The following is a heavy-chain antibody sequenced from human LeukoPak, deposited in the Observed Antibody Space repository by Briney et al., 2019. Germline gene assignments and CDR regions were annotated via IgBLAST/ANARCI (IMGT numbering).Heavy chain of an antibody. J-gene: IGHJ1*01. V-gene: IGHV1-69*04. Sequence: SVKVSCKASGGTFSSYAISWVRQAPGQGLEWMGRIIPILGIANYAQKFQCIVTITADKSTSTAYMELSSLRSEDTAVYYCSRGVYCSGGSCSEYFQHWGQGTLVTISS. D-gene: IGHD2-15*01. CDR2: IIPILGIA. CDR3: SRGVYCSGGSCSEYFQH. CDR1: GGTFSSYA.